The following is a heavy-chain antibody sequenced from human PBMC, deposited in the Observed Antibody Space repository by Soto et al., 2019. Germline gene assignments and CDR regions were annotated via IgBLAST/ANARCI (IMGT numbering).Heavy chain of an antibody. V-gene: IGHV3-7*01. CDR3: ARLDTIFGVVPFDY. J-gene: IGHJ4*02. CDR1: GFTFSSYW. D-gene: IGHD3-3*01. CDR2: IKQDGSEK. Sequence: EVQLVESGGGLVQPGGSLRLSCAASGFTFSSYWMSWVRQAPGKGLEWVANIKQDGSEKYYVDSVKGRFTISRDNAKNSLYLQMNSLRAEDTAVYYCARLDTIFGVVPFDYWGQGTLVTVSS.